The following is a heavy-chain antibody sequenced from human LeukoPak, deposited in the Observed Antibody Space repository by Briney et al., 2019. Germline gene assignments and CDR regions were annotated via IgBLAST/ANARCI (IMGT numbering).Heavy chain of an antibody. CDR2: TFYRSQWST. V-gene: IGHV6-1*01. CDR1: GDSVSSNRAA. Sequence: SQTLSLTCGISGDSVSSNRAAWSWIRQSPSGRLEWLARTFYRSQWSTDYAVSVRGRATINVDTSQSNFSLHLNSVTPEDTAIYYSARVAFEVVPVWGQGTLVTVSS. J-gene: IGHJ4*02. D-gene: IGHD2-21*01. CDR3: ARVAFEVVPV.